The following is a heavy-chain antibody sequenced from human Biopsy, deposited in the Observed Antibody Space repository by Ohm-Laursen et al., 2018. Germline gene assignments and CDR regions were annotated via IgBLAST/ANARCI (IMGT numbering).Heavy chain of an antibody. V-gene: IGHV3-33*01. CDR3: ARDRYYGSESYYSHYNMDV. Sequence: RSLRLSCTASGFTFSSYGIHWVRQAPGKGLEWVAVIWYDGSNKYSADSVKGRFSISRDNSKNTVYLQMNSLRAADTAVYYCARDRYYGSESYYSHYNMDVWGQGITVSVSS. J-gene: IGHJ6*02. D-gene: IGHD3-10*01. CDR1: GFTFSSYG. CDR2: IWYDGSNK.